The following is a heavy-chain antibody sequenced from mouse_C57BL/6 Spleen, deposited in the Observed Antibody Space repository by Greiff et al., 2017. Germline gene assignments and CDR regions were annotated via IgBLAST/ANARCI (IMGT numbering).Heavy chain of an antibody. CDR3: AFTTVVANWYFDV. CDR1: GFSLTSYA. D-gene: IGHD1-1*01. J-gene: IGHJ1*03. Sequence: VQLQQSGPGLVAPSQSLSITCTVSGFSLTSYAISWVRQPPGKGLEWLGVIWTGGGTNYNSALKSRLSISKDNSKSQVFLKMNSLQTDDTARYYCAFTTVVANWYFDVWGTGTTVTVSS. V-gene: IGHV2-9-1*01. CDR2: IWTGGGT.